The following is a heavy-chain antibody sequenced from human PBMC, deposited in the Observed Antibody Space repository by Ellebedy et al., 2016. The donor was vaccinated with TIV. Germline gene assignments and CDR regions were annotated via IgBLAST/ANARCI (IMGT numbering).Heavy chain of an antibody. CDR1: GYTFTNYA. J-gene: IGHJ4*02. CDR3: ARDRIRGDGILFDY. D-gene: IGHD5-24*01. V-gene: IGHV1-3*01. Sequence: AASVKVSCKASGYTFTNYAMHWVRQAPGQRLEWMGWINPGNDDTKLSQKFQGRVTITGDTSASTVSMELSSLTSEETAVYYCARDRIRGDGILFDYWGQGTLVTVSS. CDR2: INPGNDDT.